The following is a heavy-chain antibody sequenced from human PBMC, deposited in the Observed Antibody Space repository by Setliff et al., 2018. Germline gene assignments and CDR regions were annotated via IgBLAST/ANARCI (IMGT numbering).Heavy chain of an antibody. D-gene: IGHD6-25*01. CDR2: VFSGDSDT. CDR1: GYTFTNYW. V-gene: IGHV5-51*01. J-gene: IGHJ3*02. CDR3: ARLGAPASHDAFDI. Sequence: GESLTISCQGSGYTFTNYWIGWVRQMPGKGLEWMGIVFSGDSDTRYSPSFQGQVTMSADKSINTAYLQWSSLKASDTAMYYCARLGAPASHDAFDIWGQGTMVTVSS.